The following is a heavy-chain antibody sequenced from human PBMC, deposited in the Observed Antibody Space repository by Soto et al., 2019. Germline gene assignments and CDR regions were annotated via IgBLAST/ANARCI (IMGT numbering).Heavy chain of an antibody. CDR1: GGTYSRYP. CDR2: IIPSFGTA. J-gene: IGHJ4*02. Sequence: SVKVDCQASGGTYSRYPSSWVQQARGQGLQWMGGIIPSFGTANYAQKVQGRVTMTADEVTSTDHLGLSSMTAEATAVYYCASRGSDGSTLYYFDYWGQGTLVTVSS. D-gene: IGHD2-15*01. CDR3: ASRGSDGSTLYYFDY. V-gene: IGHV1-69*13.